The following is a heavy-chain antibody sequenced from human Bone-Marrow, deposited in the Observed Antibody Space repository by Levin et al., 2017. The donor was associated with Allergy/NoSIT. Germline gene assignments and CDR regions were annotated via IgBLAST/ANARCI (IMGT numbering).Heavy chain of an antibody. D-gene: IGHD1-1*01. CDR3: ARGNEELKRHSLQRKRGADGFDF. Sequence: GESLKISCRSSGYTFMNYYIYWVRQAPGQGLEWIGMIKPSGGTTTLAQKFQDRVTLTRDTSTGTVHLDFSSLRSDDTAVYFCARGNEELKRHSLQRKRGADGFDFWGQGTRVSVSS. J-gene: IGHJ3*01. CDR2: IKPSGGTT. CDR1: GYTFMNYY. V-gene: IGHV1-46*01.